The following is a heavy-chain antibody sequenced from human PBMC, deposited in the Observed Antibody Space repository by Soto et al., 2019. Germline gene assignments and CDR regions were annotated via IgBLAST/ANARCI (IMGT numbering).Heavy chain of an antibody. CDR3: ARGQRDYYASSGLLYGDAFDI. V-gene: IGHV1-69*13. Sequence: SVKVSCKASGGTFGSYAISWVRQAPGQGLEWMGGIIPIFGTANYAQKFQGRVTITADESTSTAYMELSSLRSEDTAVYYCARGQRDYYASSGLLYGDAFDIWGQGTMVTVSS. J-gene: IGHJ3*02. CDR1: GGTFGSYA. D-gene: IGHD3-22*01. CDR2: IIPIFGTA.